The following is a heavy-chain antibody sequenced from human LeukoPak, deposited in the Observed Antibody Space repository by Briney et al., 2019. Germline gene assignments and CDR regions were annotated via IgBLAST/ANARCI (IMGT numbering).Heavy chain of an antibody. D-gene: IGHD3-10*01. J-gene: IGHJ4*02. CDR3: TTGLMVRGLSLRDY. Sequence: GGSLRLSCAASGFTFSSYGMHWVRQAPGKGLEWVGRIKSKTDGGTTDYAAPVKGRFTISRDDSKNTLYLQMNSLKTEDTAVYYCTTGLMVRGLSLRDYWGQGTLVTVSS. V-gene: IGHV3-15*07. CDR2: IKSKTDGGTT. CDR1: GFTFSSYG.